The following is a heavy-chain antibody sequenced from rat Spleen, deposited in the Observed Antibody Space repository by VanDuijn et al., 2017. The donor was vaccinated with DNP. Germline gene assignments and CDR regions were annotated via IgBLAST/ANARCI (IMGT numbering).Heavy chain of an antibody. CDR2: ISPGGGST. Sequence: EVQLVESGGGLVQPGRSLKLSCAASGFTFSNYDMAWVRQAPTKGLEWVASISPGGGSTYYRDSVKGRFTVSRDNAKSTLYLQMDSLRSEDTATYYCARLWVYPGDVMDAWGQGVMVTVSS. V-gene: IGHV5-25*01. CDR3: ARLWVYPGDVMDA. D-gene: IGHD1-9*01. J-gene: IGHJ2*01. CDR1: GFTFSNYD.